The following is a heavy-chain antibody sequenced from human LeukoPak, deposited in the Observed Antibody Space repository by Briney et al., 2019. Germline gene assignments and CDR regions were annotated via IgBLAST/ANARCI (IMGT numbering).Heavy chain of an antibody. Sequence: PGGSLRLSCTASGFTFGVYAMSWVRQAPGKGLEWVGFIRSKAYGGTTEYAASVKGRFTISRDDSKSIAYLQMNSLKTEDTAVYYCTKNLRRLDYWGQGTLVTVSS. D-gene: IGHD4-17*01. J-gene: IGHJ4*02. CDR3: TKNLRRLDY. CDR2: IRSKAYGGTT. V-gene: IGHV3-49*04. CDR1: GFTFGVYA.